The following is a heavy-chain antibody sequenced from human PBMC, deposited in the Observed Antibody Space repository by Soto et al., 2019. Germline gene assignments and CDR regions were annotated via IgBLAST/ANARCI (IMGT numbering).Heavy chain of an antibody. J-gene: IGHJ6*02. CDR3: VRGTNDWPGMDV. CDR1: GFTFSHYW. Sequence: DVQLVESGGGSVQPGGSLRLSCAVSGFTFSHYWMHWVRQAPGKGLACVSRLNQDGSDTNYADSVKGRFTVSRDNVKNTLYLQMNNLRVEDTGLYFCVRGTNDWPGMDVWGQGTTVTVS. D-gene: IGHD3-9*01. V-gene: IGHV3-74*01. CDR2: LNQDGSDT.